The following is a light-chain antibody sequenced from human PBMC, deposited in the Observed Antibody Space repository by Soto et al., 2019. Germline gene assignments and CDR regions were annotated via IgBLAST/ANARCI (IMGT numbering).Light chain of an antibody. CDR1: SSNIESNF. J-gene: IGLJ2*01. CDR3: TVWDDSLRGRL. V-gene: IGLV1-47*01. Sequence: QSVLTQPPSASGTPGQRVTISCSGSSSNIESNFVYWYHEFPGTATRLLIYRNNQRPSGVPDRFSGSKSGTSASLAISALRSEDEADYYCTVWDDSLRGRLFGGGTTVTVL. CDR2: RNN.